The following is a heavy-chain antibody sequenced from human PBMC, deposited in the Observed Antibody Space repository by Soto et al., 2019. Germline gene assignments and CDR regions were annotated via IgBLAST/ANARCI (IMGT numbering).Heavy chain of an antibody. CDR3: ARGRAYYEILSPMDV. V-gene: IGHV4-30-4*08. CDR2: IYYSGST. J-gene: IGHJ6*01. Sequence: PSETLSLTCTVSGGSISSGGYYWSWIRQPPGQGLEWIGYIYYSGSTYYNPSLKSRVTISVDTSKNQFSLKLSSVTAADTAVYYCARGRAYYEILSPMDVWRQGTTVTVSS. D-gene: IGHD3-9*01. CDR1: GGSISSGGYY.